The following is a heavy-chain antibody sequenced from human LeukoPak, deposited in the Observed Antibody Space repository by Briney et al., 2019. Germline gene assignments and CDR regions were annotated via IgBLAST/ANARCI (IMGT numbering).Heavy chain of an antibody. CDR2: MKQDGSEK. V-gene: IGHV3-7*01. D-gene: IGHD3-16*01. Sequence: PGGSLRLSCAASGFSVSDYWMTWVRQAPGKGLEWVANMKQDGSEKTYVDSVKGRFTISRDNAKNSLYLQMNSLRVEDTAMYYCVRDGGTDWYDPWGQGTLVTVFS. CDR3: VRDGGTDWYDP. CDR1: GFSVSDYW. J-gene: IGHJ5*02.